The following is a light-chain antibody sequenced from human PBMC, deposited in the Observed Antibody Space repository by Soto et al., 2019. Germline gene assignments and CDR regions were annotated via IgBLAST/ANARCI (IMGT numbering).Light chain of an antibody. V-gene: IGLV1-40*01. CDR3: QSYDSSLSAWV. CDR2: GND. Sequence: QLVLTQPPSVSGAPGQRVTISCSGSSSNIGAPYDVHWYQHLPGTAPKLLLSGNDNRPSGVPDRFSGSRSGTSASLAITGLQAEDEADYYCQSYDSSLSAWVFGGGTKVTV. J-gene: IGLJ3*02. CDR1: SSNIGAPYD.